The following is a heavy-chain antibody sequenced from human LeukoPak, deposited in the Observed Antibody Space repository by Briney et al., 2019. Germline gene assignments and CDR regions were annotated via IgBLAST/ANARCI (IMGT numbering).Heavy chain of an antibody. CDR2: IYSGGST. J-gene: IGHJ6*03. V-gene: IGHV3-66*02. CDR1: GFTVRNSY. D-gene: IGHD4-17*01. Sequence: GGSLRLYCAASGFTVRNSYMSWVRQAPGKGLEWDSVIYSGGSTYYADSVKGRFTISRDNSKNTLYLQMNSLGAEDTAVYYCARDSGTAVTGYYYYYMDVWGKGTTVTVSS. CDR3: ARDSGTAVTGYYYYYMDV.